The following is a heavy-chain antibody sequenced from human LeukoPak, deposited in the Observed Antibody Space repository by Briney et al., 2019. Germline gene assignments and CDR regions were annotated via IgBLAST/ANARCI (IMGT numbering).Heavy chain of an antibody. Sequence: PSETQSLTCTVSGGSISSYYWRWIRQPAGKGLEWIGRIYTSGSTNYNPSLKSRVTISVDKSKNQFSLKLSSVTAADTAVYYCARGRVSSDYGSVWFDTWGQGTLVTVSS. D-gene: IGHD3-10*01. CDR2: IYTSGST. CDR3: ARGRVSSDYGSVWFDT. V-gene: IGHV4-4*07. J-gene: IGHJ5*02. CDR1: GGSISSYY.